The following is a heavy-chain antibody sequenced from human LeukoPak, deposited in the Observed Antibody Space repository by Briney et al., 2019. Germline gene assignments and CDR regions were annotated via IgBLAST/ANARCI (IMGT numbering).Heavy chain of an antibody. J-gene: IGHJ3*02. CDR3: ARAHSSRRPRVDAFDI. CDR1: GYTFTSYD. CDR2: IIPIFGTA. V-gene: IGHV1-69*05. Sequence: GASVKVSCKASGYTFTSYDINWVRQAPGQGLEWMGGIIPIFGTANYAQKFQGRVTITTDESTSTAYMELSSLRSEDTAVYYCARAHSSRRPRVDAFDIWGQGTMVTVSS. D-gene: IGHD6-13*01.